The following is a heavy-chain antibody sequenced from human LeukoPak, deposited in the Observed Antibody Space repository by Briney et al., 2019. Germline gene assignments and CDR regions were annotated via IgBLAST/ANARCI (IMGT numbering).Heavy chain of an antibody. CDR2: IYYSGST. V-gene: IGHV4-59*06. CDR3: ARSEGAGDYGEGLDY. J-gene: IGHJ4*02. Sequence: SETLSLTCTVSGGSISSYYWSWIRQHPGKGLEWIGYIYYSGSTYYNPSLKSRVTISVDTSKNQFSLKLSSVTAVDTAVYYCARSEGAGDYGEGLDYWGQGTLVTVSS. CDR1: GGSISSYY. D-gene: IGHD4-17*01.